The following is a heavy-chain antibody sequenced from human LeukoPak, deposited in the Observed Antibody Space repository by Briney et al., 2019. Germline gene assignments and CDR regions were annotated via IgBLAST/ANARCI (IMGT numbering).Heavy chain of an antibody. V-gene: IGHV3-33*06. Sequence: GGSLRLSCAASGFTFSSYGMHWVRQAPGKGLEWVAVIWYDGSNKYYADSVKGRFTISRDNSKNTLYLQMNSLRAEDTAVYYCAKDYYDSSGYYYVDYFDYWGQRTLVTVSS. CDR1: GFTFSSYG. J-gene: IGHJ4*02. CDR3: AKDYYDSSGYYYVDYFDY. CDR2: IWYDGSNK. D-gene: IGHD3-22*01.